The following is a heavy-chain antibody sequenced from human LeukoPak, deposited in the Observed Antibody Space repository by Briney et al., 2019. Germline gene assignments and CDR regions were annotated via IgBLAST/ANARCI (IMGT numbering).Heavy chain of an antibody. CDR1: GFTFSSYA. V-gene: IGHV3-23*01. Sequence: GGSLRLSCAASGFTFSSYALSWVRQAPGKGLEWVSLITGSGRTTYYADSVEGRFTVSRDNSKNTLYLQMNSLIADDTAIYYCAKEYNGPIDYWGQGTLVTVSS. D-gene: IGHD1-1*01. CDR2: ITGSGRTT. CDR3: AKEYNGPIDY. J-gene: IGHJ4*02.